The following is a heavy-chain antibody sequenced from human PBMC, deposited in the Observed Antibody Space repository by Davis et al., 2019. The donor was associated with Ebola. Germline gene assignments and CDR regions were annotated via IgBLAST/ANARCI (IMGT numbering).Heavy chain of an antibody. V-gene: IGHV1-46*01. Sequence: ASVKVSCKASGYTFTSYAMHWVRQAPGQGLEWMGIINPSGGSTSYAQKFQGRVTMTRDTSTSTVYMELSSLRSEDTAVYYCARDIDHIVANYWYFDLWGRGTLVTVSS. CDR3: ARDIDHIVANYWYFDL. D-gene: IGHD5-12*01. CDR1: GYTFTSYA. J-gene: IGHJ2*01. CDR2: INPSGGST.